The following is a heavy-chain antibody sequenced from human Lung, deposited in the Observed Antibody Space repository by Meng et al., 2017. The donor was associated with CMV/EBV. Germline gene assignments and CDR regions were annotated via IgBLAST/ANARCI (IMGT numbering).Heavy chain of an antibody. V-gene: IGHV3-21*01. CDR2: ISSSSSYI. CDR3: ARDAEQLVRGGGMDV. CDR1: GFTFSSYS. J-gene: IGHJ6*02. Sequence: ESXKISXAASGFTFSSYSMNWVRQAPGKGLEWVSSISSSSSYIYYADSVKGRFTISRDNAKNSLYLQMNSLRAEDTAVYYCARDAEQLVRGGGMDVWGQGTTVTV. D-gene: IGHD6-6*01.